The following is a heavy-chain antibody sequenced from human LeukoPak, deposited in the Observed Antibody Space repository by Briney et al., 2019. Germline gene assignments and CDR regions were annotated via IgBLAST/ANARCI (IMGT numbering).Heavy chain of an antibody. D-gene: IGHD3-22*01. V-gene: IGHV3-30*02. CDR3: AKGPKDYYDSPFDY. CDR2: IRYDGSNK. CDR1: GFTFSSYG. J-gene: IGHJ4*02. Sequence: PGGSLRLSCAASGFTFSSYGMHWVRQAPGKGLEWVAFIRYDGSNKYYADSVKGRFTISRDNSKNTLYLQMNSLRAEDTAVYYCAKGPKDYYDSPFDYWGQGTLVTVSS.